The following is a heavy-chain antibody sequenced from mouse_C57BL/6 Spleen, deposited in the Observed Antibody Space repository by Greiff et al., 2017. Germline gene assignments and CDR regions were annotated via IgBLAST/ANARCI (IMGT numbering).Heavy chain of an antibody. D-gene: IGHD1-1*01. V-gene: IGHV1-22*01. CDR2: INPNNGGT. J-gene: IGHJ4*01. CDR3: ARGYFSNSYDDYYAMDY. Sequence: VQLQQSGPELVKPGASVKMSCKASGYTFTDYNMHWVKQSHGKSLEWIGYINPNNGGTSYNQKLKGKANLTVNKSSSTAYMELRSLTSADSAVYYYARGYFSNSYDDYYAMDYWGQGTSVTVSS. CDR1: GYTFTDYN.